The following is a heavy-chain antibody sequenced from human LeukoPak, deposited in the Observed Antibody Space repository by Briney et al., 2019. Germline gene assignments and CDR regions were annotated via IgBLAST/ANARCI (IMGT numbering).Heavy chain of an antibody. CDR1: GYTLSDYY. D-gene: IGHD6-13*01. CDR2: IRGDTGDT. V-gene: IGHV1-2*02. CDR3: ARVRGNSCDY. J-gene: IGHJ4*02. Sequence: ASVTVSCKTSGYTLSDYYTHWVRQAPGQGLEWMGWIRGDTGDTDSPQKFQGRVTMTRDTSSNTAYMELSRLTFDDTARYFCARVRGNSCDYWGQGTLVTVSS.